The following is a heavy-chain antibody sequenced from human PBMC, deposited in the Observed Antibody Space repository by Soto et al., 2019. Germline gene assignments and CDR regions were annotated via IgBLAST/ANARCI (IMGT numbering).Heavy chain of an antibody. CDR1: GYSFTSYW. D-gene: IGHD4-17*01. CDR2: IYPGDSDT. Sequence: GESLKISCKGSGYSFTSYWIGWVRQMPGKGLEWRGIIYPGDSDTRYSPSFQGQVTISADKSISTAYLQWSSLKASDTAMYYCARPNIPSPPSFTVTINFDYWGQGTLVTVSS. CDR3: ARPNIPSPPSFTVTINFDY. J-gene: IGHJ4*02. V-gene: IGHV5-51*01.